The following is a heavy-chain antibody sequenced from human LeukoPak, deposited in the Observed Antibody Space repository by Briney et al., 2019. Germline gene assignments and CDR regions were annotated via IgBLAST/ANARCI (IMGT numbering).Heavy chain of an antibody. J-gene: IGHJ4*02. V-gene: IGHV3-21*04. D-gene: IGHD6-6*01. CDR3: ARGDVAARLGSFPFDY. CDR2: ISGSSNYI. Sequence: GGSLRLSCSASGFTFSTYSMNWVRQAPGKGLEWVSSISGSSNYIYYADSVKGRFTISRDNAKNSVYLQMNSLRVDDTAVYYCARGDVAARLGSFPFDYWGQGTLVTVSS. CDR1: GFTFSTYS.